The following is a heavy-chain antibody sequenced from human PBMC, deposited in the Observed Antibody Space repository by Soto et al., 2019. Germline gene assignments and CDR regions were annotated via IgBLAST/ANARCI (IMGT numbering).Heavy chain of an antibody. D-gene: IGHD6-19*01. V-gene: IGHV3-74*01. CDR3: ARNLLDSSGCYVSYYYYGMDV. Sequence: GGSLRLSCAASGFTFSSYWMHWVRQAPGKGLVWVSRINSDGSSTSYADSVKGRFTISRDNAKNTLYLQMNSLRAEDTAVYYCARNLLDSSGCYVSYYYYGMDVCGPGTTVTVSS. J-gene: IGHJ6*02. CDR1: GFTFSSYW. CDR2: INSDGSST.